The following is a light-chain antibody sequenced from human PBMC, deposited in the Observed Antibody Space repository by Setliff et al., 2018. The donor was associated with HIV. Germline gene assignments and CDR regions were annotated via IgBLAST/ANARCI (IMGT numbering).Light chain of an antibody. Sequence: QSVLTQPPSASGSPGQSVAISCTGTSSDIGSHNHVSWYQQNPGEVPKLLIFEVTRRPSGISDRFSASKSGNTASLTISGLQTEDEADYYCCSYGRGDIWIFGGGTKVTVL. CDR1: SSDIGSHNH. CDR2: EVT. V-gene: IGLV2-8*01. CDR3: CSYGRGDIWI. J-gene: IGLJ2*01.